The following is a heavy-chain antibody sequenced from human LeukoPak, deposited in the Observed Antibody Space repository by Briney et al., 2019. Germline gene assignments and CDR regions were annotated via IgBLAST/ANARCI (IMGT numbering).Heavy chain of an antibody. CDR1: GFTFSSYE. Sequence: GGSLRLSCAASGFTFSSYEMNWVRQAPGKGLEWVSYISSSGSTIYYADSVKGRFTISRDNAENSLYLQMNSLRAEDTAVYYCASGGSYYPCDYWGQGTLVTVSS. D-gene: IGHD3-10*01. V-gene: IGHV3-48*03. J-gene: IGHJ4*02. CDR3: ASGGSYYPCDY. CDR2: ISSSGSTI.